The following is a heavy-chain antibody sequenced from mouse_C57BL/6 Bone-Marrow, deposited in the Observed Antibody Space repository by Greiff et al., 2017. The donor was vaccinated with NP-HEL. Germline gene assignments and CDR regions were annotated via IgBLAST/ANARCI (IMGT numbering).Heavy chain of an antibody. J-gene: IGHJ2*01. V-gene: IGHV1-69*01. CDR3: AIESSSPYFDY. Sequence: MPGQGLEWIGEIDPSDSYTNYNQKFKGKSTLTVDKSSSTAYMQLSSLTSEDSAVYYCAIESSSPYFDYWGQGTTLTVSS. CDR2: IDPSDSYT. D-gene: IGHD1-1*01.